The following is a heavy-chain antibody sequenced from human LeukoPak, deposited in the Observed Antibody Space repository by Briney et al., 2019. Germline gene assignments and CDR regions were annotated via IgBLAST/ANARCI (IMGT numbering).Heavy chain of an antibody. D-gene: IGHD3-10*01. J-gene: IGHJ3*02. CDR2: IESDGSST. V-gene: IGHV3-74*01. CDR1: GFTFSSYW. Sequence: PGGSLRLSCAASGFTFSSYWMHWVRQGPGKGLVWVARIESDGSSTSYADSVKGRFTISRDNAKNTLYLQMNSLRAEDTAVYYCARDGGDDAFDIWGQGTMVTVSS. CDR3: ARDGGDDAFDI.